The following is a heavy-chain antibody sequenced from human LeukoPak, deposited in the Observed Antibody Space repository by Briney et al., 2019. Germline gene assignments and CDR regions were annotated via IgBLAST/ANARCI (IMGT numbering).Heavy chain of an antibody. V-gene: IGHV4-39*07. Sequence: GSLRLSCAASGFTFNTYTVSWIRQPPGKGLEWIGSIYYSGSTYYNPSLKSRVTISVDTSKNQFSLKLSSVTAADTAVYYCARCRNWNYVLFDYWGQGTLVTVSS. CDR1: GFTFNTYT. CDR3: ARCRNWNYVLFDY. J-gene: IGHJ4*02. D-gene: IGHD1-7*01. CDR2: IYYSGST.